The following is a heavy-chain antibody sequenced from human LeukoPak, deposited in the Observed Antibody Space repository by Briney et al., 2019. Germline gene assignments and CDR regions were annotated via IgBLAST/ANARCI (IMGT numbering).Heavy chain of an antibody. J-gene: IGHJ4*02. D-gene: IGHD3-22*01. Sequence: GASLRLSCAASGFTFSSYAMSWVRQAPGKGLEGVSAISGSGGSAYYADSVKGRFTISRDNSKNTLYLQMNSLRAEDTAVYYCAKDPTEYYDSSGYCYFDYWGQGTLVTVSA. CDR3: AKDPTEYYDSSGYCYFDY. CDR2: ISGSGGSA. V-gene: IGHV3-23*01. CDR1: GFTFSSYA.